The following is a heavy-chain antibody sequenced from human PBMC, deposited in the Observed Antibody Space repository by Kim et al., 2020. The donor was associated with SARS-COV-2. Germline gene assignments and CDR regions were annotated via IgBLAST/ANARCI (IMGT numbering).Heavy chain of an antibody. Sequence: GGSLRLSCAASGFTFSSYGMHWVRQAPGKGLEWVAVIWYDGSNKYYADSVKGRFTISRDNSKNTLYLQMNSLRAEDTAVYYCARACLGQQLGPYDYWGQGTLVTVSS. CDR3: ARACLGQQLGPYDY. D-gene: IGHD6-13*01. CDR1: GFTFSSYG. J-gene: IGHJ4*02. CDR2: IWYDGSNK. V-gene: IGHV3-33*01.